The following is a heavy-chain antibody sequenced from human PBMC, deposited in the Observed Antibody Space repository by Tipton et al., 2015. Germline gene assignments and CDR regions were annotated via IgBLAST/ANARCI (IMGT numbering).Heavy chain of an antibody. D-gene: IGHD5-24*01. V-gene: IGHV3-48*01. J-gene: IGHJ4*02. CDR1: GFTFSSYN. CDR3: AKSRPRWLQLDY. Sequence: SLRLSCAASGFTFSSYNMNWVRQAPGKGLEWVSYISSTKYYADSVKGRFTISRDNSKNTLYLQMNSLRAEDTAVYYCAKSRPRWLQLDYWGQGTLVTVSS. CDR2: ISSTK.